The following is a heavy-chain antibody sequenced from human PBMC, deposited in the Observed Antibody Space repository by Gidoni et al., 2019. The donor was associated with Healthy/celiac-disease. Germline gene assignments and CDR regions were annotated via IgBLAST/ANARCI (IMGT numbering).Heavy chain of an antibody. CDR3: AWGGITGTTGN. J-gene: IGHJ4*02. Sequence: QVQLVQSGAEVKKPGSSVKVSCKASAGTFSSYTISWVRQAPGQGLEWMGRIIPILGIANYAQKFQGRVTITADKSTSTAYMELSSLRSEDTAVYYCAWGGITGTTGNWGQGTLVTVSS. CDR2: IIPILGIA. CDR1: AGTFSSYT. V-gene: IGHV1-69*02. D-gene: IGHD1-7*01.